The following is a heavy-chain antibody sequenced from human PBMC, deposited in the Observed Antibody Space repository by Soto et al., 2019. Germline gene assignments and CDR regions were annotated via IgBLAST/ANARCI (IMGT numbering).Heavy chain of an antibody. D-gene: IGHD6-19*01. CDR1: GFTFSSYA. CDR2: ISHDGSNK. J-gene: IGHJ3*02. CDR3: ARRKAIAVAGRGLGGGAFDI. V-gene: IGHV3-30-3*01. Sequence: AGGSLRLSCAASGFTFSSYAMHWVRQAPGKGLEWVAVISHDGSNKYYADSVKGRFTISRDNSKNTLYLQMNSLRAEDTAVYYCARRKAIAVAGRGLGGGAFDIWGQGTMVTVSS.